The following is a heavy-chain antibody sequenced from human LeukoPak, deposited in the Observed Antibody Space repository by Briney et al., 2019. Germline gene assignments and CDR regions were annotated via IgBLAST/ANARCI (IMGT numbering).Heavy chain of an antibody. J-gene: IGHJ4*02. CDR2: IWFDGRNK. D-gene: IGHD6-19*01. Sequence: GRSLRLSCAASGFTFCNYGMHWVRQAPGKGLEWVALIWFDGRNKFHADSVKGRFTISRDNSKNTLFLQMNSLRAEDTAVYYCAREWGPIAVSGGPGYWGQGALVTVSS. CDR3: AREWGPIAVSGGPGY. V-gene: IGHV3-33*01. CDR1: GFTFCNYG.